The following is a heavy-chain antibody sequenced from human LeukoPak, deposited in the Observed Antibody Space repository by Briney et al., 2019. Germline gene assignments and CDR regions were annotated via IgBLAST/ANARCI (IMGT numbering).Heavy chain of an antibody. CDR1: GGSISSSSYY. V-gene: IGHV4-39*07. Sequence: SETLSLTCTVSGGSISSSSYYWGWIRQPPGKGLEWIGSIYHSGSTYYNPSLKSRVTISVDTSKNQFSLKLSSVTAADTAVYYCARVVGGDGIAVATFDPWGQGTLVTVSS. D-gene: IGHD6-19*01. CDR2: IYHSGST. J-gene: IGHJ5*02. CDR3: ARVVGGDGIAVATFDP.